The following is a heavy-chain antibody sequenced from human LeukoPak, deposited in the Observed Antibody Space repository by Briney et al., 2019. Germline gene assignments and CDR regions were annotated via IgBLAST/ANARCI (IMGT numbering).Heavy chain of an antibody. J-gene: IGHJ4*02. CDR2: IYHSGST. D-gene: IGHD6-6*01. V-gene: IGHV4-30-2*01. CDR3: ARQYSSSSPLDY. Sequence: SETLSLTCAVSGGSISSGGYSWSWIRQPPGTGLEWIGYIYHSGSTYYNPSLKSRVTISVDRSKNQFSLKLSSVTAADTAVYYCARQYSSSSPLDYWGQGTLVTVSS. CDR1: GGSISSGGYS.